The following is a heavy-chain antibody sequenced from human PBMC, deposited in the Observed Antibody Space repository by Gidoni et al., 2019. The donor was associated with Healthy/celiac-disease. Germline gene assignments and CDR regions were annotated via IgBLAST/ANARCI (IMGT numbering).Heavy chain of an antibody. CDR3: ARDSTIYDYSISKFDY. V-gene: IGHV3-30-3*01. Sequence: QVQLVESGGGVVQPRRSLRLSCAAPGFPFRSYAMHWVRQAPGKGLEWVAVISYDGSNKYYADSVKGRFTISRDNSKNTLYLQMNSLRAEDTAVYYCARDSTIYDYSISKFDYWGQGTLVTVSS. CDR2: ISYDGSNK. J-gene: IGHJ4*02. D-gene: IGHD4-4*01. CDR1: GFPFRSYA.